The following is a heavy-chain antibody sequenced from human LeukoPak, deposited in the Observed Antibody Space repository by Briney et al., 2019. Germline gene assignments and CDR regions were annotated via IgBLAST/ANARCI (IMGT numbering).Heavy chain of an antibody. V-gene: IGHV3-74*01. CDR2: INNDGRST. J-gene: IGHJ4*02. CDR3: ARNYNGVSY. CDR1: GFTFTNYG. D-gene: IGHD2-8*01. Sequence: GGSLRLSCVASGFTFTNYGMMWVRHAPGKGLVWVSYINNDGRSTTYADSVKGRFTISRDNAKNTLYLQMNSLRAEDTAMYYCARNYNGVSYWGQGTLVIVSS.